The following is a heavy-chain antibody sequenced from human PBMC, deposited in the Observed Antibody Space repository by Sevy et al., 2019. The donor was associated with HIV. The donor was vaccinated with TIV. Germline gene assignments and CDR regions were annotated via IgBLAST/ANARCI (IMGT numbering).Heavy chain of an antibody. CDR2: ISSSGSTI. CDR3: ARLPLRSRDIWFDP. CDR1: GFTFSSYE. D-gene: IGHD2-15*01. V-gene: IGHV3-48*03. J-gene: IGHJ5*02. Sequence: GGSLRLSCAASGFTFSSYEMNWVRQAPGKGLEWVSYISSSGSTIYYADSVKGRFTISRDNAKNSLYLQMNSLRAEDTAVYYCARLPLRSRDIWFDPRGQGTLVTVSS.